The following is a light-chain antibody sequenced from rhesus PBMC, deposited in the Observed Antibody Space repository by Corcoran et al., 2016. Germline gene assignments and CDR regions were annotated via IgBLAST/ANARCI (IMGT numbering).Light chain of an antibody. CDR3: QQYYTRPYS. J-gene: IGKJ2*01. CDR2: KAS. CDR1: QGISTW. V-gene: IGKV1-22*01. Sequence: DIQMTQSPPSLSASVGDTVTITCRASQGISTWLAWYQQKPGKAPKVLISKASSLQSGVPWRFSGSGSGTDLTLTISSLQSEDFATYHFQQYYTRPYSFGQGTKVEIK.